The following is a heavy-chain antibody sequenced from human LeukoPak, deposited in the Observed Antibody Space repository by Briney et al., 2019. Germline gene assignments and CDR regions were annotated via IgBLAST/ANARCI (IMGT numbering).Heavy chain of an antibody. J-gene: IGHJ4*02. Sequence: GGSLRLSCAASGFPFSSYGLHWVRQAPGKGLEWVAAVSHDGSNEYYADSVKGRFTISRDNSKNTLYLQMSSLRAEDTAVYYCAKDLGSVVTPPSLDFWGQGTLVTVSS. CDR2: VSHDGSNE. CDR3: AKDLGSVVTPPSLDF. V-gene: IGHV3-30*18. CDR1: GFPFSSYG. D-gene: IGHD4-23*01.